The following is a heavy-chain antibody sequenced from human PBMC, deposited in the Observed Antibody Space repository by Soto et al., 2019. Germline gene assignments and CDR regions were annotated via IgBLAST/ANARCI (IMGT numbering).Heavy chain of an antibody. CDR2: IYYSGST. D-gene: IGHD3-10*01. CDR3: ARVGGFGATTIDY. V-gene: IGHV4-30-4*01. J-gene: IGHJ4*02. CDR1: GGSICSGDYY. Sequence: SETLSLTCTVSGGSICSGDYYWSWIRQPPGKGLEWIGYIYYSGSTYYNPSLKSRVTISVDTSKNQFSLKLSSVTAADTAVYYCARVGGFGATTIDYWGQGTLLTVSS.